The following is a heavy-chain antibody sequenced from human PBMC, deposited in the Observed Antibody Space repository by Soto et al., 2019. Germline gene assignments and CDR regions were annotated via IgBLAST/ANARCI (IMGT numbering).Heavy chain of an antibody. Sequence: QMQLQASGPGLVKPSETLSLTCNVSGASVSNGYWSWIRQPPGKGLEWIGFMYFGGSFNYNPSLTSGATLSVETSKIQFSMKLTSVTASDTAVYYCAWSYYDSTGFAVDPWGQGTLVTVSS. D-gene: IGHD3-22*01. CDR3: AWSYYDSTGFAVDP. CDR2: MYFGGSF. J-gene: IGHJ5*02. CDR1: GASVSNGY. V-gene: IGHV4-59*02.